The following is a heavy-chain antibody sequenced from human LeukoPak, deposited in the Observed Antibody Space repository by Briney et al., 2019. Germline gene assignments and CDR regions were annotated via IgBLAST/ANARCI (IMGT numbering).Heavy chain of an antibody. CDR1: GYTFTSYG. D-gene: IGHD3-22*01. CDR2: ISAYNGNT. CDR3: ARDSRRDVITLLVSWFDP. J-gene: IGHJ5*02. V-gene: IGHV1-18*01. Sequence: ASVKVSCKASGYTFTSYGISWVRQAPGQGLEWMGWISAYNGNTNYAQKLQGRVTMTTDTSTSTAYMELRSLRSDDTAVYYCARDSRRDVITLLVSWFDPWGQGTLVTVSS.